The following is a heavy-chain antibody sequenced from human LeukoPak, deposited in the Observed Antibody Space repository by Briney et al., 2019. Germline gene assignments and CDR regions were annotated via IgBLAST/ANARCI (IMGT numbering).Heavy chain of an antibody. J-gene: IGHJ4*02. CDR3: AREAATITMVRGALDY. Sequence: TPSETLSLTCTVSGGSISSGSYYWSWIRQPAGKGLEWIGSIYYSGSTYYNPSLKSRVTISVDTSKNQFSLKLSSVTAADTAVYYCAREAATITMVRGALDYWGQGTLVTVSS. V-gene: IGHV4-39*07. D-gene: IGHD3-10*01. CDR1: GGSISSGSYY. CDR2: IYYSGST.